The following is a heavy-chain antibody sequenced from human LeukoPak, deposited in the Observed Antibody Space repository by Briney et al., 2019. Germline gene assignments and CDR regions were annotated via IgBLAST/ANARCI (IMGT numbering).Heavy chain of an antibody. Sequence: ASVKVSCKASGYTFTSYDTNWVRQATGQGLEWMGWMNPNSGNTGYAQKFQGRVTMSRNTSISTAYMELSSLRSEDTAVYYCARGPGRILESAGPDAFDIWGQGTMVTVSS. CDR2: MNPNSGNT. CDR1: GYTFTSYD. CDR3: ARGPGRILESAGPDAFDI. V-gene: IGHV1-8*01. J-gene: IGHJ3*02. D-gene: IGHD3-3*01.